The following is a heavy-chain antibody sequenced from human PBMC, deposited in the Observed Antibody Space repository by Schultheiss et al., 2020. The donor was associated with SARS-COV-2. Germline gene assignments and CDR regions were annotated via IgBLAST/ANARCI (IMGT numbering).Heavy chain of an antibody. Sequence: GGSLRLSCAASGFKFSDYGTHWVRQAPGKGLEWVAFIRYDGSNKYYADSVKGRFTISRHNSKNTLYLQMNSLRAEDTAMYYCARAGLGPLDYWGQGTLVTVSS. D-gene: IGHD6-19*01. CDR3: ARAGLGPLDY. CDR2: IRYDGSNK. J-gene: IGHJ4*02. CDR1: GFKFSDYG. V-gene: IGHV3-30*02.